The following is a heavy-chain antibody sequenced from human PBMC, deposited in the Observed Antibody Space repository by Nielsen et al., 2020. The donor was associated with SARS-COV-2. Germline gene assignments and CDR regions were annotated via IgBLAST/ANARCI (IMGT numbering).Heavy chain of an antibody. CDR3: ARLDYGGNLWYFEL. CDR2: IYYSGST. V-gene: IGHV4-59*08. CDR1: GGSISNYY. D-gene: IGHD4-23*01. J-gene: IGHJ2*01. Sequence: GSLRLSFTVSGGSISNYYWSWIRQPPGKGLEWIGDIYYSGSTNYNPSLKSRVTILVETPKNHFSLNLSSVTAADTAVYYCARLDYGGNLWYFELWGRGTPVTVSS.